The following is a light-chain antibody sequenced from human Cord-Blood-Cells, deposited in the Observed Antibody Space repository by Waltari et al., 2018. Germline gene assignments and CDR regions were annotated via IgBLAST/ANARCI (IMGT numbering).Light chain of an antibody. CDR3: CSYAGSSTVV. CDR2: EGS. CDR1: RSDVGCYNL. Sequence: QSALTQPASVSGSPGQSITISCTGTRSDVGCYNLVSWYQQPPGKAPKPLIYEGSKRPSGVSNRFSGSKSGNTASLTISGLQAEDEADYYCCSYAGSSTVVFGGGTKLTVL. V-gene: IGLV2-23*01. J-gene: IGLJ2*01.